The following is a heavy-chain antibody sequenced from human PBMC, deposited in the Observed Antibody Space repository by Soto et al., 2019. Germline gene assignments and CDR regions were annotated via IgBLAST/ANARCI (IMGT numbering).Heavy chain of an antibody. Sequence: AASVKVSCKASGYTFTSYYMHWVRQAPGQGLEWMGIINPSGGSTSYAQKFQGRVTMTRDTSTSTVYMELSSLRSEDTAVYYCARDSPDPGIAAAGTSAFDIWGQGTMVTVSS. D-gene: IGHD6-13*01. J-gene: IGHJ3*02. CDR1: GYTFTSYY. CDR2: INPSGGST. V-gene: IGHV1-46*03. CDR3: ARDSPDPGIAAAGTSAFDI.